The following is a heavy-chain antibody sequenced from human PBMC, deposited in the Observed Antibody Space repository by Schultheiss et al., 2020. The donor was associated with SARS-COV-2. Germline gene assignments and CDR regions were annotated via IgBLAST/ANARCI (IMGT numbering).Heavy chain of an antibody. Sequence: GGSLRLSCAASGFTFSSYAMHWVRQAPGKGLEWVGRIKSKTDGGTTDYAAPVKGRFTISRDDSKNTLYLQMNSLRAEDTAVYYCARGGVVAATHYYYGMDVWGQGTTVTVSS. V-gene: IGHV3-15*07. CDR3: ARGGVVAATHYYYGMDV. D-gene: IGHD2-15*01. CDR1: GFTFSSYA. J-gene: IGHJ6*02. CDR2: IKSKTDGGTT.